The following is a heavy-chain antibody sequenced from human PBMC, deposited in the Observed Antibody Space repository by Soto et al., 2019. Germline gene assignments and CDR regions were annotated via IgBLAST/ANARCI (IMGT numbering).Heavy chain of an antibody. CDR1: GFTFSSYA. CDR2: ISGSGGST. J-gene: IGHJ5*02. V-gene: IGHV3-23*01. Sequence: GGSLRLSCAASGFTFSSYAMSWVRQAPGKGLEWVSAISGSGGSTYYADSVKGRFTISRDNYKNTLYLQMNSLRAEDTAVYYCAKTLSIAARRGLDWFDHWGQGTLVTVSS. D-gene: IGHD6-6*01. CDR3: AKTLSIAARRGLDWFDH.